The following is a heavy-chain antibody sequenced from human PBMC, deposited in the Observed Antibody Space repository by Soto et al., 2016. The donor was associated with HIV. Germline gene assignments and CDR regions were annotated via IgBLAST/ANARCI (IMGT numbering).Heavy chain of an antibody. D-gene: IGHD3-10*01. CDR2: IYHSGST. V-gene: IGHV4-38-2*01. CDR1: GYSISSGYY. J-gene: IGHJ5*02. CDR3: ATGIPQSSGRHWFDP. Sequence: QVQLQESGPGLVKPSETLSLTCAVSGYSISSGYYWGWIRQPPGKGLEWIGSIYHSGSTYYNPSLKSRVTISVDTSKNQFSLKLSSVTAADTAVYYCATGIPQSSGRHWFDPWGQGTLGHRLL.